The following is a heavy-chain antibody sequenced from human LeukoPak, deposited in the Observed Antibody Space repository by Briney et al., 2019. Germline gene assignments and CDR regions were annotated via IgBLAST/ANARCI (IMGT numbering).Heavy chain of an antibody. CDR3: AKASDCSSTSCQSPGLDY. D-gene: IGHD2-2*01. J-gene: IGHJ4*02. CDR1: GFTFDDYA. CDR2: ISWSGGNI. V-gene: IGHV3-9*01. Sequence: PGGSLRLSCAASGFTFDDYAIHWVRQAPGKGLEWVSGISWSGGNIGYADSVKGRFTISRDNAKNSLYLQMNSLRAEDAALYYCAKASDCSSTSCQSPGLDYWGQGTLVTVSS.